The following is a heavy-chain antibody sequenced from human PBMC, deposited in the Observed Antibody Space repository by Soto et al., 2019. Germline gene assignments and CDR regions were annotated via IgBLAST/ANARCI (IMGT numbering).Heavy chain of an antibody. CDR3: ARVRKRWFVDMGYYYYYGMDV. V-gene: IGHV4-34*01. CDR1: GGSFSGYY. CDR2: INHSGST. D-gene: IGHD2-15*01. J-gene: IGHJ6*02. Sequence: KASETLSLTCAVYGGSFSGYYWSWIRQPPGKGLEWIGEINHSGSTNYNPSLKSRVTISVDTSKNQFSLKLSSVTAADTAVYYCARVRKRWFVDMGYYYYYGMDVWGQGTTVTVSS.